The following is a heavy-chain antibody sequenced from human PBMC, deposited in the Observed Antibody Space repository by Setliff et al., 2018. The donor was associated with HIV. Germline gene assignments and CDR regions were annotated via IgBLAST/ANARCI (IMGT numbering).Heavy chain of an antibody. CDR3: ARDLADVWGSYRSKDYGMDV. J-gene: IGHJ6*02. D-gene: IGHD3-16*02. CDR1: GYTFTSYG. Sequence: GASVKVSCKASGYTFTSYGISWVRQAPGQGLEWMGWISAYNGNTNYAQKLQGRVTMTTDTSTSTAYMELRSLRSDDTAVYYCARDLADVWGSYRSKDYGMDVWGQGTTVTVSS. V-gene: IGHV1-18*01. CDR2: ISAYNGNT.